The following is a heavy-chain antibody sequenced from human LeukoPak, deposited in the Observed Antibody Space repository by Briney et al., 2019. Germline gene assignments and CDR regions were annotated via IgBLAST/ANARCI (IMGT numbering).Heavy chain of an antibody. CDR1: GGSISSYY. Sequence: PSETLSLTCTVSGGSISSYYWSWIRQPAGKGLEWIGRIYSSGSTNYNPSLRSRVIMSLDTSKNQLSLKLSSVTAADTAVYYCARERGRGYSNGDFDYWGQGTLVTVSS. D-gene: IGHD5-18*01. V-gene: IGHV4-4*07. CDR2: IYSSGST. CDR3: ARERGRGYSNGDFDY. J-gene: IGHJ4*02.